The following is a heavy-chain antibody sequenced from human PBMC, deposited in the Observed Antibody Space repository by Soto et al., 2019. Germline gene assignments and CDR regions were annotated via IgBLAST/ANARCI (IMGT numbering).Heavy chain of an antibody. CDR1: GGNFGDYV. D-gene: IGHD2-15*01. J-gene: IGHJ3*02. V-gene: IGHV1-69*06. CDR2: ISPIYNAA. CDR3: ARYWSAGTFYGAFDM. Sequence: QVELKQPGAEVKRPGSSVRVSCEAPGGNFGDYVVSWLRQAPGQGPEGMGGISPIYNAANYARNFRGRLTITADKSTNTAYMELVSLRSEDTAIYYCARYWSAGTFYGAFDMWGQGTKV.